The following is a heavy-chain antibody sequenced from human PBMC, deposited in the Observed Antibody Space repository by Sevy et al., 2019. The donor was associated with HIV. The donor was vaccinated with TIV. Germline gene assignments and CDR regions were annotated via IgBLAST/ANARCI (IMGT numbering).Heavy chain of an antibody. CDR3: ARHGGIVDRAFDY. CDR2: MFYSGST. Sequence: SETLSLICTVSGGSISGNSYDWGWIRQPPGKGLEWIGSMFYSGSTYYNPSLKSRVTISVDTSKNQFSLKLKSVSAADTAVYYSARHGGIVDRAFDYWGQGTLVTVSS. V-gene: IGHV4-39*01. J-gene: IGHJ4*02. D-gene: IGHD2-21*01. CDR1: GGSISGNSYD.